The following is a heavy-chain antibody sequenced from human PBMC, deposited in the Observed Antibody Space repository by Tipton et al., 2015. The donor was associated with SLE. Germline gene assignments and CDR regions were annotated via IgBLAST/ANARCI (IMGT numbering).Heavy chain of an antibody. J-gene: IGHJ2*01. Sequence: LRPSCAVYGGSFSGYYWSWIRQPPGKGLEWIGEINHSGSTNYNPSLKSRVTISVDTSKNQFSLKLSSVTAADTAVYYCARFYPERPNWYFDLWGRGPLVTVSS. D-gene: IGHD2/OR15-2a*01. CDR3: ARFYPERPNWYFDL. CDR2: INHSGST. V-gene: IGHV4-34*01. CDR1: GGSFSGYY.